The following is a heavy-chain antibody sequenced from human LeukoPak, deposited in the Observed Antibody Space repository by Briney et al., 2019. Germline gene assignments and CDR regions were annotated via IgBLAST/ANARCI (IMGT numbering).Heavy chain of an antibody. CDR3: ARVGVITMIVVASSFFDY. J-gene: IGHJ4*02. CDR2: IYYSGST. CDR1: GGSISSYY. D-gene: IGHD3-22*01. V-gene: IGHV4-59*12. Sequence: SETLSPTCTVSGGSISSYYWSWIRQPPGKGLEWIGYIYYSGSTNYNPSLKSRVTISVDTSKNQFSLKLSSVTAADTAVYYCARVGVITMIVVASSFFDYWGQGTLVTVSS.